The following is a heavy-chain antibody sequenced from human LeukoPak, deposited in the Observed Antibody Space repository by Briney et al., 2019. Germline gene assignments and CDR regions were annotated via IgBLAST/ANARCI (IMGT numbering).Heavy chain of an antibody. CDR1: GYTFTGYY. D-gene: IGHD3-9*01. CDR2: INPNSGGT. J-gene: IGHJ4*02. Sequence: ASVKVSCKASGYTFTGYYMHWVRQAPGQGLEWMGWINPNSGGTNYAQKFQGRVTMTRDTSISTAYMELSRLRSDDTAVYYRAGDILTGYSFDYWGQGTLVTVSS. V-gene: IGHV1-2*02. CDR3: AGDILTGYSFDY.